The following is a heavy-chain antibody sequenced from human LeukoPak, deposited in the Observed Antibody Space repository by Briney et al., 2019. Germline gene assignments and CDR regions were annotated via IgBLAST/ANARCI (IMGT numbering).Heavy chain of an antibody. CDR3: ARGYYYDSSGYYYYY. CDR1: GGTFSSYA. V-gene: IGHV1-69*04. J-gene: IGHJ4*02. Sequence: GSSVKVSCKASGGTFSSYAISWVRQAPRQELESMGRIIPIFDIANYTQKFQGRVTITADKTTRAAYMELSRLRSDDTAVYYYARGYYYDSSGYYYYYWGQGTLVTVSS. D-gene: IGHD3-22*01. CDR2: IIPIFDIA.